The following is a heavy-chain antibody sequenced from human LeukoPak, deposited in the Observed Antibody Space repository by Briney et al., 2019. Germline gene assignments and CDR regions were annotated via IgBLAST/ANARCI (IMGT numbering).Heavy chain of an antibody. V-gene: IGHV3-11*01. Sequence: GGSLRLSCAAFGFTFSDYYMSWIRQAPGKGLEWVSCISSSGSTIFYADSVKGRFTISRDNAKNSLYLQMNSLRAEDTAVYYCARDFDYYDDSGYQTYYFDYWGQGTLVTVSS. CDR1: GFTFSDYY. CDR2: ISSSGSTI. J-gene: IGHJ4*02. CDR3: ARDFDYYDDSGYQTYYFDY. D-gene: IGHD3-22*01.